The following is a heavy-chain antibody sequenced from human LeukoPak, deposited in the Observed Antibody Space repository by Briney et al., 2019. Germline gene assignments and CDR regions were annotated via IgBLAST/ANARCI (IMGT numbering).Heavy chain of an antibody. CDR1: GFTFDDYA. Sequence: GGSLRLSCAASGFTFDDYAMHWVRQAPGKGLEWVSGISWNSGSIGYADSMKGRFTISRDNAKNSLYLQMNSLRAEDTALYYCAKDTGSSGPFDYWGQGTLITVSS. V-gene: IGHV3-9*01. D-gene: IGHD6-19*01. CDR2: ISWNSGSI. J-gene: IGHJ4*02. CDR3: AKDTGSSGPFDY.